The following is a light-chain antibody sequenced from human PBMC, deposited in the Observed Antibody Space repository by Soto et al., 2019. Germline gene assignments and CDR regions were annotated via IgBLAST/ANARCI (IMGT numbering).Light chain of an antibody. CDR3: SSYSISTAYL. Sequence: QSALTQPASVSGSPGQSITISCTGTDDNIGRFDFVSWYQQHPDKAPKLLIYEVRKRPSGVSDRFSASKSGNTASLTISGLQAEDEGDYYCSSYSISTAYLFGTGTKVTVL. CDR1: DDNIGRFDF. J-gene: IGLJ1*01. CDR2: EVR. V-gene: IGLV2-14*01.